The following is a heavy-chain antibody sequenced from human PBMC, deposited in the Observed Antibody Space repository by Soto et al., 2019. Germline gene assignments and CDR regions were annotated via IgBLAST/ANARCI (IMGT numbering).Heavy chain of an antibody. CDR1: GYTFTSYA. Sequence: ASVKVSCKASGYTFTSYAMHWVHQAPGQRLEWMGWINAGNGNTKYSQKFQGRVTITRDTSASTAYMELSSLRSEDTAVYYCARVRIAVSPPAFDIWGQGTMVTVSS. V-gene: IGHV1-3*01. D-gene: IGHD6-19*01. CDR3: ARVRIAVSPPAFDI. CDR2: INAGNGNT. J-gene: IGHJ3*02.